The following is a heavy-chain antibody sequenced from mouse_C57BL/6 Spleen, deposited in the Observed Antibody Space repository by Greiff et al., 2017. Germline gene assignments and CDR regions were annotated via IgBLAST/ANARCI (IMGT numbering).Heavy chain of an antibody. D-gene: IGHD2-3*01. CDR1: GYTFTSYW. CDR3: AREEDGSLIVDY. CDR2: INPSNGGT. J-gene: IGHJ2*01. Sequence: QVHVKQPGTELVKPGASVKLSCKASGYTFTSYWMHWVKQRPGQGLEWIGNINPSNGGTNYNEKFKSKATLTVDKSSSTAYMQLSSLTSEDSAVYYCAREEDGSLIVDYWGQGTTLTVSS. V-gene: IGHV1-53*01.